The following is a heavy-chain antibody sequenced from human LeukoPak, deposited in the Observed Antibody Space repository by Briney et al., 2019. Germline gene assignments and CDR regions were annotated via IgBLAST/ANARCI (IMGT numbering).Heavy chain of an antibody. CDR1: GGTFSSYA. J-gene: IGHJ4*02. Sequence: ASVKVSCKASGGTFSSYAISWVRQATGQGLEWMGWMNPNSGNTGYAQKFQGRVTMTRNTSISTAYMELSSLRSEDTAVYYCARGHPDYYDSSGTNPFDYWGQGTLVTVSS. V-gene: IGHV1-8*02. CDR2: MNPNSGNT. CDR3: ARGHPDYYDSSGTNPFDY. D-gene: IGHD3-22*01.